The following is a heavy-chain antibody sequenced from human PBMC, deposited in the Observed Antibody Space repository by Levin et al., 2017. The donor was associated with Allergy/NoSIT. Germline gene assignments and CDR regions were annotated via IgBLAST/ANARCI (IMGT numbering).Heavy chain of an antibody. V-gene: IGHV4-30-4*01. Sequence: SQTLSLTCTVSGGSISSGDYYWSWIRQPPGKGLEWIGYIYYSGSTYYNPSLKSRVTISVDTSKNQFSLKLSSVTAADTAVYYCARPSATGYYDYGMDVWGQGTTVTVSS. CDR1: GGSISSGDYY. CDR3: ARPSATGYYDYGMDV. CDR2: IYYSGST. J-gene: IGHJ6*02. D-gene: IGHD1-14*01.